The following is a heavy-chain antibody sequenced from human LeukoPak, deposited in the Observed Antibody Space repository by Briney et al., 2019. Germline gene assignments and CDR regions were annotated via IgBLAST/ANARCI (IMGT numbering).Heavy chain of an antibody. CDR3: ARRTLPQKIRYSSSWYFGSDY. D-gene: IGHD6-13*01. Sequence: ASVKVSCKASGYTFTSYAMHWVRQAPGQRLEWMGWINAGNGNTKYSQKFQGRVTITRDTSASTAYMELSSLRSEDTAVYYCARRTLPQKIRYSSSWYFGSDYWGQGTLVTVSS. V-gene: IGHV1-3*01. J-gene: IGHJ4*02. CDR2: INAGNGNT. CDR1: GYTFTSYA.